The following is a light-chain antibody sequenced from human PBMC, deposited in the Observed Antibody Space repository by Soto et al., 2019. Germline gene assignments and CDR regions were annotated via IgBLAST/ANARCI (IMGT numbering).Light chain of an antibody. Sequence: QSALTQTPSASATPGQRVTISCSGTNSNIGSNTIAWYQQLPGTAPKRLIHSNNQRPSGVPDRFSASKSGTSASLAISGLQSGDEADYYCATWDDSLNGYVFGTGTKV. CDR2: SNN. CDR3: ATWDDSLNGYV. J-gene: IGLJ1*01. CDR1: NSNIGSNT. V-gene: IGLV1-44*01.